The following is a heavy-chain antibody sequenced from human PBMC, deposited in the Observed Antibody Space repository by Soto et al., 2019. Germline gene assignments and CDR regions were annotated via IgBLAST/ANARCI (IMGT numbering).Heavy chain of an antibody. J-gene: IGHJ4*02. Sequence: GGSLRLSCAASGFTFSSYGMHWVRQAPGKGLEWVAVISYDGSNKYYADSVKGRFTISRDNSKNTLYLQMNSLRAEDTAVYYCAAGVAVAYAQFDYWGQGTLVTVSS. CDR1: GFTFSSYG. V-gene: IGHV3-30*03. CDR2: ISYDGSNK. CDR3: AAGVAVAYAQFDY. D-gene: IGHD7-27*01.